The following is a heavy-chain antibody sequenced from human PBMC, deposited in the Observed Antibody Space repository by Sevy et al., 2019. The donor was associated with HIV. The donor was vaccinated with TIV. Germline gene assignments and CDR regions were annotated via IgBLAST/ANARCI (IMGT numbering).Heavy chain of an antibody. J-gene: IGHJ3*02. D-gene: IGHD3-3*02. Sequence: GGSLRLSCAASGLTFSSYAMSWVRQAPGKELEWVSAISGSGGSTYYADSVKGRFTISRDNSKNTLYLQMNSLRAEDTAVYYCAKIRSTSLDAFDIWGQGTMVTVSS. CDR2: ISGSGGST. V-gene: IGHV3-23*01. CDR3: AKIRSTSLDAFDI. CDR1: GLTFSSYA.